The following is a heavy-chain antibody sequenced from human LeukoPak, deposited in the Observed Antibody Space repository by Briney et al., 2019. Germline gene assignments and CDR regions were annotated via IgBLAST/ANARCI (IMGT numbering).Heavy chain of an antibody. Sequence: PSETLSLTCTVSGGSISSYYWSWIRQPPGKGLEWIGYIYYSGSTNYNPSLKSRVTISVDTSKNQFSLKLSSVTAADTAVYYCARGGRIAVARGAFDIWGQGTMVTVSS. V-gene: IGHV4-59*01. CDR3: ARGGRIAVARGAFDI. D-gene: IGHD6-19*01. CDR1: GGSISSYY. CDR2: IYYSGST. J-gene: IGHJ3*02.